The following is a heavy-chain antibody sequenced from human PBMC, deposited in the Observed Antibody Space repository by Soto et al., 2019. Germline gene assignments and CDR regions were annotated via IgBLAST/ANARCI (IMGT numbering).Heavy chain of an antibody. J-gene: IGHJ4*02. Sequence: GGSLRLSCAASGFSFGSYALSWVRQAPGKGLEWVSTISGSDGKTFYADSVKGRFTISRDNPMNRLHLQMNSLRAEDTAIYYCAKTESFNGYYNAFDYWGRGTQVTVSS. CDR1: GFSFGSYA. CDR3: AKTESFNGYYNAFDY. CDR2: ISGSDGKT. V-gene: IGHV3-23*01. D-gene: IGHD3-9*01.